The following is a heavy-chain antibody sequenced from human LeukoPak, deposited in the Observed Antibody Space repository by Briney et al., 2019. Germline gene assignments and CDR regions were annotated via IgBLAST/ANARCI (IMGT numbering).Heavy chain of an antibody. V-gene: IGHV4-39*07. CDR3: ARGARTSGSYLIDY. Sequence: PSETLSLTCTVSGVSISSSNSYWGWIRQPPGKGLEWIGEINHSGSTNYNPSLKSRVTISVDTSKNQFSLKLSSVTAADTAVYYCARGARTSGSYLIDYWGQGTLVTVSS. D-gene: IGHD1-26*01. CDR2: INHSGST. CDR1: GVSISSSNSY. J-gene: IGHJ4*02.